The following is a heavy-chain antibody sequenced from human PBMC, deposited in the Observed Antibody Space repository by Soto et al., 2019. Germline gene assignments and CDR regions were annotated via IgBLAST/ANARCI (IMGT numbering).Heavy chain of an antibody. CDR1: GFTFSSYS. J-gene: IGHJ6*02. CDR3: ARDSLDRYYYYGMDV. Sequence: EVQLVESGGGLVKPGGSLRLSCAASGFTFSSYSMNWVRQAPGKGLEWVSSISSSSSYIYYADSVKGRFTISRDNAKNSLYLQMNSLRAEDTAVYYCARDSLDRYYYYGMDVWGQGTTVTVSS. V-gene: IGHV3-21*01. CDR2: ISSSSSYI.